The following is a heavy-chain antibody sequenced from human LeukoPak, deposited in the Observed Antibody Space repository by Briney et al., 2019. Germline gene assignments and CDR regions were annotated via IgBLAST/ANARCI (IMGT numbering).Heavy chain of an antibody. V-gene: IGHV3-53*01. D-gene: IGHD2-15*01. CDR2: FYRGDST. J-gene: IGHJ4*02. CDR1: GFTFSDYY. Sequence: GGSLRLSCAASGFTFSDYYMYWVRQAPGKGLEWVSFFYRGDSTYYAESVRGRFTISRDNSKNTLYLLMNSLIPEDTAVYYCAREVVSSPSYFDSWGQGTLVTVSS. CDR3: AREVVSSPSYFDS.